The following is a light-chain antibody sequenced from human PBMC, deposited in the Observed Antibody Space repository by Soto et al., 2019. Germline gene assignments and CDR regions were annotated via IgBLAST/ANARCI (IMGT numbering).Light chain of an antibody. V-gene: IGKV1-39*01. CDR1: QSISSD. J-gene: IGKJ1*01. CDR3: QQGHSTPRT. Sequence: DIQMTQSPSSLSASVGDRVTITCRASQSISSDLAWYQQKPGKAPKLLIYAASSLQSGVPARFSGSGSGTDFTLTISSLQPEDFATYYCQQGHSTPRTFGQGTKVEIK. CDR2: AAS.